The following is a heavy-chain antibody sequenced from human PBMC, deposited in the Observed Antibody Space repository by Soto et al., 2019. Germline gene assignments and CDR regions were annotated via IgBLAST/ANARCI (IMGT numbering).Heavy chain of an antibody. CDR3: ARHTRESYYYGMDV. V-gene: IGHV4-39*01. J-gene: IGHJ6*02. CDR2: VYYSGST. D-gene: IGHD2-2*01. Sequence: SDTLSLTCTVSGDSISSSSYYWALIRQPPGQGLEWIGSVYYSGSTYYNPSLKSRVTISVDTSKNQFSLKLSSVTATDTAVYYCARHTRESYYYGMDVWGQGTTVT. CDR1: GDSISSSSYY.